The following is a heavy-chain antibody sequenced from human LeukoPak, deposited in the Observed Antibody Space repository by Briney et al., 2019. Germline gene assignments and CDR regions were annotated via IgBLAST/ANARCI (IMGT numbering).Heavy chain of an antibody. D-gene: IGHD3-16*01. CDR2: INPSGDST. J-gene: IGHJ4*02. CDR1: GYTFTINH. Sequence: ASVKVSCKASGYTFTINHIHWVRQAPGQGLEWMGVINPSGDSTTYAQNFQGRVTMTRDTFTSTVYMELRSLRSEDTAIYYCAKLATSDTGETYWGQGTLVTVSS. CDR3: AKLATSDTGETY. V-gene: IGHV1-46*01.